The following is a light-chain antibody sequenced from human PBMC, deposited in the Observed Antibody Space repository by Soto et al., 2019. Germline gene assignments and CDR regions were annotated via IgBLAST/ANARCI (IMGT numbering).Light chain of an antibody. CDR3: QQFVKSPIT. J-gene: IGKJ5*01. CDR1: QTVGGRF. V-gene: IGKV3-20*01. CDR2: ASS. Sequence: EIVLTQSPGTLSLSPGERATLSCRASQTVGGRFLAWFQQKPGQAPRLLISASSSRAPGIPDRFSGSGSGTDFTLTISRLEPEDLAVYYCQQFVKSPITFGQGTRLEIK.